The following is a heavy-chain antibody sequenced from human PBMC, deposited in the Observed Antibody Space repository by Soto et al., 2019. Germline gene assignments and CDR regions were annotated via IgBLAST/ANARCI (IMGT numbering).Heavy chain of an antibody. CDR3: ARPITGDFDPYIEY. D-gene: IGHD4-17*01. V-gene: IGHV4-30-2*01. J-gene: IGHJ4*02. CDR1: GGSISSGGYY. Sequence: SETLSLTCAVSGGSISSGGYYWTWIRQAPGKALEWIGYIYESGSTNYNPSLRSRVTISVDRSKNQFSLNLTSVTGADTSVYYCARPITGDFDPYIEYWGEATLVTGSA. CDR2: IYESGST.